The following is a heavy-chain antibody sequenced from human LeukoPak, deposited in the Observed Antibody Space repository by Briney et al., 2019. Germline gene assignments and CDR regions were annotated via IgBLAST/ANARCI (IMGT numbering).Heavy chain of an antibody. D-gene: IGHD3-22*01. CDR1: GASISSYY. CDR3: ARENPSGYYNRPIDY. CDR2: IYYSGSI. Sequence: SETLSLTCTVSGASISSYYWSWIRQPPGKGLDWFGDIYYSGSIKYNPSLKSRVTMSVDTSKNQFSLKLSSVTAADTAIYYCARENPSGYYNRPIDYWGQGALVTVSS. V-gene: IGHV4-59*01. J-gene: IGHJ4*02.